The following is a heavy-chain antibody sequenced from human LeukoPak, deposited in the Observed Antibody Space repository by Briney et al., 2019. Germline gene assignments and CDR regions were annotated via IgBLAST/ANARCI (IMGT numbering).Heavy chain of an antibody. CDR2: IKQDGSEK. D-gene: IGHD4-17*01. Sequence: GGSLILSCAASGFTFSSNWMSWVRQAPGKRLEWAANIKQDGSEKYYVDSVKGRFTISRDNAKNSLYLQMNSLRAEDTAVYYCARDTARTLTTYLGYFDYWGQGTLVTVSS. J-gene: IGHJ4*02. CDR3: ARDTARTLTTYLGYFDY. CDR1: GFTFSSNW. V-gene: IGHV3-7*01.